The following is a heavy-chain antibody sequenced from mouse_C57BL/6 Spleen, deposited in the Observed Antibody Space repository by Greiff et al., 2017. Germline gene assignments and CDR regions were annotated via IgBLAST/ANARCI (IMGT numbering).Heavy chain of an antibody. CDR3: ARFYDSYYFDY. J-gene: IGHJ2*01. V-gene: IGHV2-2*01. CDR1: GFSLTSYG. CDR2: IWSGGST. Sequence: QVQLKQSGPGLVQPSQSLSITCTVSGFSLTSYGVHWVRQSPGKGLEWLGVIWSGGSTDSNAAFISRLSISKDDSKSQVFFKLNSLQADDTAIYYCARFYDSYYFDYWGQGTTLTVSS. D-gene: IGHD2-12*01.